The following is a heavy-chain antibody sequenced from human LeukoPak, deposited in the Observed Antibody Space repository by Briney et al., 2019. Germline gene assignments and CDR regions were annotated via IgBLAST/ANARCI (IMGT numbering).Heavy chain of an antibody. J-gene: IGHJ3*02. CDR1: GFTFSSYW. D-gene: IGHD2-2*01. CDR2: IKQDGSEK. CDR3: ARVAGYCSSTSCYQLQDAFDI. Sequence: PGGSLRLSCAASGFTFSSYWMSWVRQVPGKGLEWVANIKQDGSEKYYVDSVKGRFTISRDNAKNSLYLQMNSLRAEDTAVYYCARVAGYCSSTSCYQLQDAFDIWGQGTMVTVSS. V-gene: IGHV3-7*01.